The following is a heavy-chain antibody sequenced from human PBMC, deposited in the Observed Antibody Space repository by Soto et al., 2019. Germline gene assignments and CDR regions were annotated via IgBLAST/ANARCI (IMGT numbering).Heavy chain of an antibody. J-gene: IGHJ6*02. V-gene: IGHV3-48*03. CDR2: ISVSGTMR. CDR1: GFTFSSYE. Sequence: GGSLRLSCAPSGFTFSSYEMNWVRQAPGKGLEWVSYISVSGTMRFYADAVKGRFTISRDNTKKILYLQMNSLRAEDTALYYCATAGLTGNVWGQGTTVTVSS. CDR3: ATAGLTGNV. D-gene: IGHD3-9*01.